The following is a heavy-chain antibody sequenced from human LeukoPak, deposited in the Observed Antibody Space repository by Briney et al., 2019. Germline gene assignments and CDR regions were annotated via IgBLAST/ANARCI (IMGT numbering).Heavy chain of an antibody. Sequence: SVKVSCXASGGTFSSYAISWVRQALGQGLEWMGGIIPIFGTANYAQKFQGRVTITADESTSTAYMELSSLRSEDTAVYYCARMEDSSGWSFLAWYWGQGTLVTVSS. V-gene: IGHV1-69*13. CDR3: ARMEDSSGWSFLAWY. J-gene: IGHJ4*02. CDR2: IIPIFGTA. CDR1: GGTFSSYA. D-gene: IGHD6-19*01.